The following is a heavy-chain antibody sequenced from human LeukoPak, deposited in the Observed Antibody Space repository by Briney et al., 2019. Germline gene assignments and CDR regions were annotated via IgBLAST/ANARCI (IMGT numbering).Heavy chain of an antibody. Sequence: SQTLSLTCTVSGGSISSGGYYWSWIRQPPGKGLEWIGYIYHSGNTYYNPSLKSRVTISVDRSKNQFSLKLSSVTAADTAVYYCARADPTVTTTDYWGQGTLVTVSS. CDR3: ARADPTVTTTDY. D-gene: IGHD4-11*01. CDR1: GGSISSGGYY. V-gene: IGHV4-30-2*01. J-gene: IGHJ4*02. CDR2: IYHSGNT.